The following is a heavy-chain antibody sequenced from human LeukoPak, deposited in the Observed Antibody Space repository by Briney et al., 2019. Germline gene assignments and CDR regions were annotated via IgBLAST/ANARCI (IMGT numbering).Heavy chain of an antibody. D-gene: IGHD4-17*01. CDR3: ARPFTVTPNDLFDP. V-gene: IGHV4-39*01. Sequence: KASEALSLTCTVSGGSISSSSYYWGWIRQPPGKGLERIGSIYYSGSTYYNPSLKSRVTISVDTSKNQFSLKLSSVTAADTAVYYCARPFTVTPNDLFDPWGQGTLVTVSS. CDR2: IYYSGST. J-gene: IGHJ5*02. CDR1: GGSISSSSYY.